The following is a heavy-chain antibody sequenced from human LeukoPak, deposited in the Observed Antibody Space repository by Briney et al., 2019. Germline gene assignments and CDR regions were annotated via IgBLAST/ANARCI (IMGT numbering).Heavy chain of an antibody. Sequence: SETLSLTCAVYGGSFSGYYWSWIRQPPGKGLEWIGEINHSGSTNYNPSLKSRVTISVDTSKNQFSLKLNSVTAADTAVYYCARHASGDNGNAFDIWGQGTMVTVSS. CDR2: INHSGST. CDR1: GGSFSGYY. J-gene: IGHJ3*02. V-gene: IGHV4-34*01. D-gene: IGHD4-17*01. CDR3: ARHASGDNGNAFDI.